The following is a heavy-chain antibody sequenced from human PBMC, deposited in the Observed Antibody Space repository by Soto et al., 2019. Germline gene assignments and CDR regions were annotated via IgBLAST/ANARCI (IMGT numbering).Heavy chain of an antibody. D-gene: IGHD3-3*01. CDR3: ARVKDDFWSGYFLVRIFDY. CDR1: VYTFTNYG. V-gene: IGHV1-18*01. CDR2: ISAYNGNT. J-gene: IGHJ4*02. Sequence: ALVTVSCKASVYTFTNYGISWVRQAPGQGLEWMGWISAYNGNTNYAQKLQGRVTMTTDTSTSTAYMELRSLRSDDTAVYYCARVKDDFWSGYFLVRIFDYWGQGTPVTVSS.